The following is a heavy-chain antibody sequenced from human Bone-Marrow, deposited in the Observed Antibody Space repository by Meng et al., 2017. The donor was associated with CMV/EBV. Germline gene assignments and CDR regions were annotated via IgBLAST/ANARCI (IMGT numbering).Heavy chain of an antibody. CDR3: ARVLGELPWGLNWFDP. V-gene: IGHV4-31*02. CDR1: GFTFSDYY. CDR2: IYYSGST. Sequence: LRLSCAASGFTFSDYYWSWIRQHPGKGLEWIGYIYYSGSTYYNPSLKSRVTISVDTSKNQFSLKLSSVTAADTAVYYCARVLGELPWGLNWFDPWGQGTLVTVSS. D-gene: IGHD3-16*01. J-gene: IGHJ5*02.